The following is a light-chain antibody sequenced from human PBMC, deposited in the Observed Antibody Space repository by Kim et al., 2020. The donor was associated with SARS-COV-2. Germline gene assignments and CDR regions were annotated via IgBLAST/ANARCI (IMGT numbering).Light chain of an antibody. J-gene: IGKJ4*01. CDR1: QRLLHSNGYNL. Sequence: DIVVTQSPLSLAVTPGEPASISCRSNQRLLHSNGYNLLDWYVQKPGQPPRLLIYLGSTRASGVPDRFSGSGSGAYFTLKISRVEAEDVGIYYCMQALETPLTFGGGTKLEIK. CDR2: LGS. V-gene: IGKV2-28*01. CDR3: MQALETPLT.